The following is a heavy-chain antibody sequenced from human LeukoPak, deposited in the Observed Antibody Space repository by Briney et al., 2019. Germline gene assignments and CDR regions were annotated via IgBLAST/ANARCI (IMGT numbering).Heavy chain of an antibody. CDR1: GGSISSGGYS. V-gene: IGHV4-30-2*01. Sequence: SETLSLTCAVSGGSISSGGYSWSWIRQPPGKGLEWIGYIYHSGSTYYNPSLKSRVTISVDRSKNQFSLKLSSVTAADTAVYYCARVRFSGGPFDYWGQGTLVTVSS. CDR2: IYHSGST. J-gene: IGHJ4*02. CDR3: ARVRFSGGPFDY. D-gene: IGHD6-19*01.